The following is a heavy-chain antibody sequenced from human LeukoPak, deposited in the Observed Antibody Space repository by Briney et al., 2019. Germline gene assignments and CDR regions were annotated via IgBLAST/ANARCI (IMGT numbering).Heavy chain of an antibody. CDR2: ISAYNGNT. CDR1: GYTFTSYG. J-gene: IGHJ5*02. Sequence: ASVKVSCKASGYTFTSYGISWVRQAPGQGLDWMGWISAYNGNTNYAQKLQGRVTMTTDTSTSTAYMELRSLRSDDTAVYYCARDGADIVVVVAATDSNWFDPWGQGTLVTVSS. CDR3: ARDGADIVVVVAATDSNWFDP. D-gene: IGHD2-15*01. V-gene: IGHV1-18*01.